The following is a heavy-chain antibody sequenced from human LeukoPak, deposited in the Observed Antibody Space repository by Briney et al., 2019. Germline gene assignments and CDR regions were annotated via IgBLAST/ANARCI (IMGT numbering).Heavy chain of an antibody. CDR3: AKDRVPDGIWSLDY. Sequence: GGSLRLSCAASGFTFNKYTMNWVRLAPGKGLEWVSGISAGGGNTFYADSVKGRFTISRDNSRNTVFLQMNSLRVEDTAVYYCAKDRVPDGIWSLDYWGQGSLVTVSS. V-gene: IGHV3-23*01. D-gene: IGHD2-15*01. J-gene: IGHJ4*02. CDR2: ISAGGGNT. CDR1: GFTFNKYT.